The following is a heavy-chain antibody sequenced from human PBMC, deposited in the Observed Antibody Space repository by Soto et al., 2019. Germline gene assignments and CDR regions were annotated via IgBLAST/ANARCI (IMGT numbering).Heavy chain of an antibody. CDR3: ARDRVTMVRGVIPYYYYGMDV. V-gene: IGHV3-7*01. Sequence: GGSLRLSCAASGFTFSSYWMSWVRRAPGKGLEWVANIKQDGSEKYYVDSVKGRFTISRDNAKNSLYLQMNSLRAEDTAVYYCARDRVTMVRGVIPYYYYGMDVWGQGTTVTVSS. CDR2: IKQDGSEK. CDR1: GFTFSSYW. J-gene: IGHJ6*02. D-gene: IGHD3-10*01.